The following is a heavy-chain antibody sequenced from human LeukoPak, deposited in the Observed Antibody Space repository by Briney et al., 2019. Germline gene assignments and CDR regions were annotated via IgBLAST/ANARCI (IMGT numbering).Heavy chain of an antibody. V-gene: IGHV4-34*01. D-gene: IGHD2-21*01. J-gene: IGHJ6*02. CDR2: INHSGST. CDR1: GGSFSGYY. Sequence: SETLSLTCAVYGGSFSGYYWSWIRQPPGKGLEWIGEINHSGSTNYNPSLKSRVTISVDTSKNQFSLKLSSVTATDTAVYYCARGGRSYGYYYYYGMDVWGQGTTVSVSS. CDR3: ARGGRSYGYYYYYGMDV.